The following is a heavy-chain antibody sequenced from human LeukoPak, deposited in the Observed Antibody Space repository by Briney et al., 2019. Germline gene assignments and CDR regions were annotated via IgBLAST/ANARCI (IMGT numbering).Heavy chain of an antibody. Sequence: ASVKVSCKASGYTFTSYDINWVRQATGQGLEWMGWMNPNSGNTGYAQKFQGRVTITRNTSISTAYMELSSLRSEDTAVYYCERAAGSRSCFDPWGQGTLVTVSS. CDR1: GYTFTSYD. CDR3: ERAAGSRSCFDP. CDR2: MNPNSGNT. V-gene: IGHV1-8*03. J-gene: IGHJ5*02.